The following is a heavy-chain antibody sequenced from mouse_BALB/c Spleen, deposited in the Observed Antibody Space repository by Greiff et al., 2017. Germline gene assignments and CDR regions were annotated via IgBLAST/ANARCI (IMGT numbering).Heavy chain of an antibody. Sequence: EVQLVESGGGLVQPGGSRKLSCAASGFTFSSFGMHWVRQAPEKGLEWVAYISSGSSTIYYADTVKGRFTISRDNPKNTLFLQMTSLRSEDTAMYYCARSGNYYGYDAMDYWGQGTSVTVSS. D-gene: IGHD1-2*01. CDR1: GFTFSSFG. V-gene: IGHV5-17*02. CDR3: ARSGNYYGYDAMDY. J-gene: IGHJ4*01. CDR2: ISSGSSTI.